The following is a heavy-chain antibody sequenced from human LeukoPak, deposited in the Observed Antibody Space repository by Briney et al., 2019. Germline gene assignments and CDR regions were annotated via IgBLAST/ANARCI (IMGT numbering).Heavy chain of an antibody. V-gene: IGHV4-59*01. CDR3: ARSDSTDFKGFDP. D-gene: IGHD3/OR15-3a*01. Sequence: SETLSLTCTVSGASISTYSWNWIRQAPGRGLEWIGYMSYRGSTNFNPSLRGRGTMSLDTSKKQFSLELTSVTAEDTAVYYCARSDSTDFKGFDPWGQGTLVTVSS. CDR1: GASISTYS. CDR2: MSYRGST. J-gene: IGHJ5*02.